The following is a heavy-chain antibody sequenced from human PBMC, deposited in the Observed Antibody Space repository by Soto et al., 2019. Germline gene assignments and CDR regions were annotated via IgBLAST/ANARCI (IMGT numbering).Heavy chain of an antibody. CDR2: IIPILGIA. D-gene: IGHD2-2*01. CDR3: ARDCSSTSCYAYP. Sequence: SVKVTCKAIRYSFTSHYMHWVRQAPGQGLEWMGRIIPILGIANYAQKFQGRVTITADKSTSTAYMELSSLRSEDTAVYYCARDCSSTSCYAYPWGQGTLVTVSS. J-gene: IGHJ5*02. V-gene: IGHV1-69*04. CDR1: RYSFTSHY.